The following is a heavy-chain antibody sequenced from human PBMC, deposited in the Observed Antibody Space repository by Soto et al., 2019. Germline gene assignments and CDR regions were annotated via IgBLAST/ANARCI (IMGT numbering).Heavy chain of an antibody. CDR1: GGSISSYY. CDR2: IYYSGST. J-gene: IGHJ5*02. V-gene: IGHV4-59*01. Sequence: SETLSLTCTVSGGSISSYYWSWIRQPPGKGLEWIGYIYYSGSTNYNPSLKSRVTISVDTSKNQFSLKLSSVTAADTAVYYCARSITMVRGVIIMANWFDPWGQGTPVTVSS. CDR3: ARSITMVRGVIIMANWFDP. D-gene: IGHD3-10*01.